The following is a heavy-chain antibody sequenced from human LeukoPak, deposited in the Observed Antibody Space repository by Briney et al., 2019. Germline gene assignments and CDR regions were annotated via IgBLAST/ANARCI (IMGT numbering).Heavy chain of an antibody. CDR1: GDSHSDNY. J-gene: IGHJ2*01. CDR2: IYTSGSI. V-gene: IGHV4-4*07. CDR3: ARHVSAYNPHWYFDL. Sequence: SETLSLTCTVSGDSHSDNYWSWIRQPAGKGLEWIGRIYTSGSINYNPSLKSRVSMSIDTSKNQLSLNLRSLTAADTAVYYCARHVSAYNPHWYFDLWGRGTLVTVSA. D-gene: IGHD5-24*01.